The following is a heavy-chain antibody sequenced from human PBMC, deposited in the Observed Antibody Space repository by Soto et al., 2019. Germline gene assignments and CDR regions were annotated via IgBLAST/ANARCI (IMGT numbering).Heavy chain of an antibody. CDR3: TRAGGYDRYYYYYMDV. CDR1: GFTFGDYX. CDR2: IRSKAYGGTT. V-gene: IGHV3-49*03. D-gene: IGHD5-12*01. Sequence: GGSLRLSCTASGFTFGDYXMXXXXQAPGKGLEWVGXIRSKAYGGTTEYAASVKGRFTISRNDSKSIAYLQMNSLKTEDTAVYYCTRAGGYDRYYYYYMDVWGKGTTVTVSS. J-gene: IGHJ6*03.